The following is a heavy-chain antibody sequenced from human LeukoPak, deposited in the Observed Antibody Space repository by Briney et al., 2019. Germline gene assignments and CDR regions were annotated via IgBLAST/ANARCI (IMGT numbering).Heavy chain of an antibody. CDR2: IYYSGST. CDR1: GGSISSYY. D-gene: IGHD1-26*01. Sequence: SETLSLTCTVSGGSISSYYWSWIRQPPGKGLEWIGYIYYSGSTNYNPSLKSRVTISVDTSKNQFSLKLSSVTAADTAVYYCVREVGATSGWFDPWGQGTLVTVSS. CDR3: VREVGATSGWFDP. V-gene: IGHV4-59*01. J-gene: IGHJ5*02.